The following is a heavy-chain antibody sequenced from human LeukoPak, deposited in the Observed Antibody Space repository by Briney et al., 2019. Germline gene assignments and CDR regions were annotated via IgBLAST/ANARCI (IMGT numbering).Heavy chain of an antibody. Sequence: SETLSLTCTVSGGSISSGDYYWSWIRQPPGQGLEWIGYIYYSGSTYYNPSLKSRVTISVDTSKNQFSLKLSSVTAADTAVYYCARVEYGDYLGYWGQGTLVTVSS. V-gene: IGHV4-30-4*01. CDR3: ARVEYGDYLGY. CDR2: IYYSGST. J-gene: IGHJ4*02. CDR1: GGSISSGDYY. D-gene: IGHD4-17*01.